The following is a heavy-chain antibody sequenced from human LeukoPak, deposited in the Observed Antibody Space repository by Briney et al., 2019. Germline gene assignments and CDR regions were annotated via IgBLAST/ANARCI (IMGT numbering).Heavy chain of an antibody. V-gene: IGHV4-61*05. Sequence: PSETLSLTCTVSGGSISSSSYYWGWIRQPPGKGLEWIGYIYYSGSTNYNPSLKSRVTISVDTSKNQFSLKLSSVTAADTAVYYCARVRDYGSSYMDVWGKGTTVTVSS. J-gene: IGHJ6*03. D-gene: IGHD4/OR15-4a*01. CDR1: GGSISSSSYY. CDR2: IYYSGST. CDR3: ARVRDYGSSYMDV.